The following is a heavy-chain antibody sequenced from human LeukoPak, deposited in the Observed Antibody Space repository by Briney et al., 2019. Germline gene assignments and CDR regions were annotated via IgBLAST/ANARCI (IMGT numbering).Heavy chain of an antibody. J-gene: IGHJ6*03. CDR2: SYYSGTT. V-gene: IGHV4-39*01. CDR1: GGSIKSTSFY. Sequence: SETLSLTCSVSGGSIKSTSFYWGWIRQPPGKGLEWIASSYYSGTTYYTPSLKSRVTISADTSRNQFSLKLTSVTAADTAVYYCARQEVNYYYYMDVWGKGTTVTVSS. CDR3: ARQEVNYYYYMDV.